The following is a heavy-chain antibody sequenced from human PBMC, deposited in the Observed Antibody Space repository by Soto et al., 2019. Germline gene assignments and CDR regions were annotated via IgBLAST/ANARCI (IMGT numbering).Heavy chain of an antibody. J-gene: IGHJ4*02. V-gene: IGHV4-30-4*01. CDR2: IYYSGST. D-gene: IGHD6-13*01. CDR3: ARVKAGVVY. CDR1: GGSIIRGDYF. Sequence: SETLSLTCTVCGGSIIRGDYFWSWIRQPPGKGLEWIGYIYYSGSTYYNPSLKSRVTISVDTSKNQFSLKLSSVTAADTAVYYCARVKAGVVYWGQGTLVTVSS.